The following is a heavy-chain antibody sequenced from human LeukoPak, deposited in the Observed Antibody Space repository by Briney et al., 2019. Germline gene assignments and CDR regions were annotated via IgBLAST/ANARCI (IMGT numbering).Heavy chain of an antibody. CDR3: ARTTTIGYGSRDGFDI. CDR1: GYTFTNYC. Sequence: GESLKISCKGSGYTFTNYCIAWVRQMPGRGLEWMGIIYPGDSDTKYSPSFEGQVTISVDTSISTAHLQWSRLKASDAAMYFCARTTTIGYGSRDGFDIWGQGTMVTVSS. CDR2: IYPGDSDT. V-gene: IGHV5-51*01. J-gene: IGHJ3*02. D-gene: IGHD6-13*01.